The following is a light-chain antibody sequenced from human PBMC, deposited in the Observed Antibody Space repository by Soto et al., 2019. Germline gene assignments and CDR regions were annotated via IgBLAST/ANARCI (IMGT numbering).Light chain of an antibody. V-gene: IGKV4-1*01. CDR3: QQYYSSPYT. CDR2: WAS. CDR1: QSVLYSGNNKNY. Sequence: DIVMTQSPESLAVSLGERATINCKSSQSVLYSGNNKNYLNWYQQKPGHPPKLLISWASTRESGVPDRFSGSESRTEFTLTISSLQAEDVALYYCQQYYSSPYTFGQGTKLEI. J-gene: IGKJ2*01.